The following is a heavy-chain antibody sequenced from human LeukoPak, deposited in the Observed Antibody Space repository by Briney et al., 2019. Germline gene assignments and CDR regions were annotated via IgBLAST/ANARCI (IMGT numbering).Heavy chain of an antibody. CDR1: GYAFTGYY. D-gene: IGHD1-1*01. CDR2: INPNSGGT. Sequence: ASVKVSCKASGYAFTGYYIYWVRQAPGQGLEWMGRINPNSGGTGYAQKFQGRVTMTRDTSISTAYMELSRLRSDDTAVYYCARDRGDTTECYFDYWGQGTLVTVSS. CDR3: ARDRGDTTECYFDY. V-gene: IGHV1-2*06. J-gene: IGHJ4*02.